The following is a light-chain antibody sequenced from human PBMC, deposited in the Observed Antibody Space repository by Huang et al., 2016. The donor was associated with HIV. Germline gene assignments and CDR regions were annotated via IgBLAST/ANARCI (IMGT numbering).Light chain of an antibody. V-gene: IGKV1-39*01. CDR2: AAS. CDR1: QSSSSY. Sequence: DIQMTQSPSSLSASVGDRVIITCRASQSSSSYFNWYPKNPGKAPKLLIYAASTLQSGVPSRFRGSTSGTDFTLTISSLQPEDFATYYCQQSYSTPLTFGGGTRVEI. CDR3: QQSYSTPLT. J-gene: IGKJ4*01.